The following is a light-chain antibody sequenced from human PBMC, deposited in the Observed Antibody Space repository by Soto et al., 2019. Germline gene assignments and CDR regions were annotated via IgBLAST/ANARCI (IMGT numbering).Light chain of an antibody. V-gene: IGLV2-23*02. CDR3: CSYAGSYTFEV. J-gene: IGLJ1*01. Sequence: QSVLTQPASVSGSPGQSITISCTGTSSDVGSYNLVSWYQQRPGKAPKLIISEVSKRPSGVSNRFSGSKSGNTASLTISGLQAEDEADYYCCSYAGSYTFEVFGTGTKLTVL. CDR2: EVS. CDR1: SSDVGSYNL.